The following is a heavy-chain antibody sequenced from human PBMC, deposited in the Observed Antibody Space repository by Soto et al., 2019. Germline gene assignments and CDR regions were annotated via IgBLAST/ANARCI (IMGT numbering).Heavy chain of an antibody. J-gene: IGHJ4*02. V-gene: IGHV4-59*11. CDR3: AREASSGWYRVFDY. CDR1: GGSISTHY. D-gene: IGHD6-19*01. CDR2: IYYTGST. Sequence: QVQLLESGPGLVKPSETLSLTCTVSGGSISTHYWSWIRHPPGKGLEWIGYIYYTGSTIYNPSLNSLVTMSVDTSKNQFSLMLNSVTAADTAVYYCAREASSGWYRVFDYWGQGNLVTVS.